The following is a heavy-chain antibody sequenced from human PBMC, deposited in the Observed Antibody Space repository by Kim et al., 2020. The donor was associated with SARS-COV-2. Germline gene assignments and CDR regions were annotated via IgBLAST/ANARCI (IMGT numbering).Heavy chain of an antibody. V-gene: IGHV3-23*01. CDR3: AKDLRDGSGSYYAEDY. J-gene: IGHJ4*02. D-gene: IGHD3-10*01. Sequence: SVKGRFTIPRDNSKNTLYLQMNSLRAEDTAVYYCAKDLRDGSGSYYAEDYWGQGTLVTVSS.